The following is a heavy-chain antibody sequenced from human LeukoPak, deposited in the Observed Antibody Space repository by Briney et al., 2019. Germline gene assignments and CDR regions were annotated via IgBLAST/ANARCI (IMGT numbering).Heavy chain of an antibody. J-gene: IGHJ4*02. CDR3: ARGPRRNTRVAASGWRNGLDY. V-gene: IGHV4-34*01. D-gene: IGHD6-19*01. CDR2: INHSGST. CDR1: GGSFSAYY. Sequence: KTSETLSLTCAVYGGSFSAYYWSWIRQPPGKGLEWIGEINHSGSTNYNPSLKSRVTISVDTSKNQFSLKLRSVTAADTAVYYCARGPRRNTRVAASGWRNGLDYWGQGTLVTVSS.